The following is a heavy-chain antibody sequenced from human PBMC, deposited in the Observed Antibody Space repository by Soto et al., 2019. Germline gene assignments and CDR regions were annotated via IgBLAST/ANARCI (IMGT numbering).Heavy chain of an antibody. Sequence: ASVKVSCKASGYTFTSYGISWVRQAPGQGLEWMGWISAYNGNTNYAQKLQGRVTMTTDTSTSTAYMELRSLRSDDTAVYYCARDLDGLHVDTAMVLSHWGQGTLVTVSS. V-gene: IGHV1-18*01. CDR3: ARDLDGLHVDTAMVLSH. J-gene: IGHJ4*02. D-gene: IGHD5-18*01. CDR2: ISAYNGNT. CDR1: GYTFTSYG.